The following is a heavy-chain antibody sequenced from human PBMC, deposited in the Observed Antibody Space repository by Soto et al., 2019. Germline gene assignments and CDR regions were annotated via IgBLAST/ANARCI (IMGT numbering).Heavy chain of an antibody. CDR1: GFTFSSYW. CDR2: INSDGSIT. V-gene: IGHV3-74*01. J-gene: IGHJ4*02. CDR3: VRYPRSVGGSYRPDY. Sequence: GGSLRLSCAASGFTFSSYWMHWVRQVPEKGLVWVSRINSDGSITNYADAVKGRFTISRDSVKNTLYLQMNSLRAEDTAVYYCVRYPRSVGGSYRPDYWGQGTLVTVSS. D-gene: IGHD3-16*02.